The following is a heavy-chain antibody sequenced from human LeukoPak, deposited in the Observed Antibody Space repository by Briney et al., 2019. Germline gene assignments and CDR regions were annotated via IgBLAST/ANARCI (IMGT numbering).Heavy chain of an antibody. CDR1: GGTFISYA. Sequence: SVKVSCKASGGTFISYAISWVRQAPGQGLEWMGGIIPIFGTANYAQKFQGRVTITADESTSTAYMELSSLRSEDTAVYYCASPAAGLSRYYFDYWGQGTLVTVSS. CDR3: ASPAAGLSRYYFDY. J-gene: IGHJ4*02. D-gene: IGHD6-13*01. CDR2: IIPIFGTA. V-gene: IGHV1-69*01.